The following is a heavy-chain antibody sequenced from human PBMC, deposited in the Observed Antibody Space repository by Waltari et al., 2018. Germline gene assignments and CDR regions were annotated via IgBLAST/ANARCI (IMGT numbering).Heavy chain of an antibody. CDR3: ARGGAVGAIRPFDY. CDR1: GGSISSGSYY. V-gene: IGHV4-61*02. CDR2: IYTSGRT. Sequence: QVQLQESGPGLVKPSQTLSLTCTVSGGSISSGSYYWSWIRQPAGKGLEWSGRIYTSGRTNYTPSLKSRVTISVDTSKNQFSLKLSSVTAADTAVYYCARGGAVGAIRPFDYWGQGTLVTVSS. D-gene: IGHD1-26*01. J-gene: IGHJ4*02.